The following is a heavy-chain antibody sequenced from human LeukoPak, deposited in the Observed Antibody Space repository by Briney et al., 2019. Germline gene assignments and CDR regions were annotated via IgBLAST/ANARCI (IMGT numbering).Heavy chain of an antibody. CDR1: GFTFSSYG. CDR3: ARDLAWGAFDY. J-gene: IGHJ4*02. CDR2: ISPRGGGT. V-gene: IGHV3-23*01. Sequence: QPGGSLRLSCAASGFTFSSYGMHWVRQAPGKGLEWLSGISPRGGGTYYADSVKGRFTISRDDSKNTLSLQMNSLRVEDTAVYYCARDLAWGAFDYWGQGTLVTVSS. D-gene: IGHD7-27*01.